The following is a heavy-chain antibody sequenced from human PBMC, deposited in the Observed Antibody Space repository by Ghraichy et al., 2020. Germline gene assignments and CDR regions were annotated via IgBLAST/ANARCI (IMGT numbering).Heavy chain of an antibody. V-gene: IGHV4-59*01. J-gene: IGHJ6*03. Sequence: SETLSLTCTVSGGSISSYYWSWIRQPPGKGLEWIGYIYYSGSTNYNPSLKSRVTISVDTSKNQFSLKLSSVTAADTAVYYCARGGGGSYYAHYYYYMDVWGKGTTVTVSS. CDR2: IYYSGST. D-gene: IGHD1-26*01. CDR1: GGSISSYY. CDR3: ARGGGGSYYAHYYYYMDV.